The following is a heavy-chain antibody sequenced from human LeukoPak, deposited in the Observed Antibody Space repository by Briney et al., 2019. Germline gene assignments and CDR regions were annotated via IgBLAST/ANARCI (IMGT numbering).Heavy chain of an antibody. J-gene: IGHJ6*02. V-gene: IGHV3-48*03. CDR1: GFTFSNYE. Sequence: PGGSLRLSCAASGFTFSNYEMNWVRQAPGEGLEWISYISSSGSTIYYADSVKGRFTISRDNAKNSLYLQMNSLRVEDTAVYYCARASAPPSFYYYYGMDVWGQGTTVTVSS. CDR3: ARASAPPSFYYYYGMDV. CDR2: ISSSGSTI.